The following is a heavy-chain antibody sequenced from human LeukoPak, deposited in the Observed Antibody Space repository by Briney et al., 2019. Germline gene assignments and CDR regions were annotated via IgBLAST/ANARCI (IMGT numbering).Heavy chain of an antibody. CDR3: ARYTQVATITFSTRFTQNWFDP. Sequence: SETLSLTSAVYGGSFSGYYWSWIRQPPGKGLEWIGEINHSGSTNYNPSLKSRVTISIDTSKNQFPLKLSSVTAADTAVYYCARYTQVATITFSTRFTQNWFDPWGQGTLVSVSS. V-gene: IGHV4-34*01. J-gene: IGHJ5*02. CDR1: GGSFSGYY. CDR2: INHSGST. D-gene: IGHD5-12*01.